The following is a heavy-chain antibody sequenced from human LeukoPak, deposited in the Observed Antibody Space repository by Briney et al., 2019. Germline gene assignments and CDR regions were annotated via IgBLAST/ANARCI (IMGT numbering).Heavy chain of an antibody. Sequence: GGSLRLSCAASGFTFSSYSMNWVRQAPGKGLEWVSSISSSSSYIYYAASVKGRFTISRDNAKNTLYLQMNSLRVEDTAVYYCARGDGGTAAGNNWFNPWGQGTLVTVSS. CDR3: ARGDGGTAAGNNWFNP. V-gene: IGHV3-21*01. J-gene: IGHJ5*02. CDR1: GFTFSSYS. D-gene: IGHD6-13*01. CDR2: ISSSSSYI.